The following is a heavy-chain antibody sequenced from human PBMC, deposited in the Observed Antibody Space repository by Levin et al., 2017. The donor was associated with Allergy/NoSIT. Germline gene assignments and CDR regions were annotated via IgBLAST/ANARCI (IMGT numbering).Heavy chain of an antibody. CDR2: ISGSGGST. J-gene: IGHJ5*02. CDR3: AKDNWNYVGWFDP. Sequence: GESLKISCAASGFTFSSYAMSWVRQAPGKGLEWVSAISGSGGSTYYADSVKGRFTISRDNSKNTLYLQMNSLRAEDTAVYYCAKDNWNYVGWFDPWGQGTLVTVSS. V-gene: IGHV3-23*01. D-gene: IGHD1-7*01. CDR1: GFTFSSYA.